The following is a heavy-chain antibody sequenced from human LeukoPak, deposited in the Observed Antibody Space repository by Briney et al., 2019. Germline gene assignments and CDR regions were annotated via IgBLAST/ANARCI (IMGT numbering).Heavy chain of an antibody. CDR2: IYYSGST. J-gene: IGHJ5*02. V-gene: IGHV4-39*07. Sequence: PSETLSLTCTVSGGSISSSSYYWGWIRQPPGKGLEWIGSIYYSGSTYYNPSLKSRVTISADTSKNQFSLKLSSVTAADTAVYYCAREGLSLGFDPWGQGTLVTVSS. D-gene: IGHD3-16*02. CDR1: GGSISSSSYY. CDR3: AREGLSLGFDP.